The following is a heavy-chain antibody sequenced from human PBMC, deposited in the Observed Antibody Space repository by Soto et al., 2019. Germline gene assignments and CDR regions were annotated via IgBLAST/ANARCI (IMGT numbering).Heavy chain of an antibody. CDR3: TTDRYSSIVGVVIIRDFNL. Sequence: GSLRLSCAASGFTFSDAWMSWVRQAPGKGLEWVRRIKNKSDGGTTEYAAPVKGRFTISREDSKNALYLEMNSLKAEDTAVYYCTTDRYSSIVGVVIIRDFNLWGLGTLVTVAS. CDR2: IKNKSDGGTT. CDR1: GFTFSDAW. V-gene: IGHV3-15*01. J-gene: IGHJ2*01. D-gene: IGHD3-3*01.